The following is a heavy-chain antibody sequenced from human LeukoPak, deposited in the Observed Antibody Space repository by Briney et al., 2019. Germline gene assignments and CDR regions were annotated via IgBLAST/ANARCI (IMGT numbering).Heavy chain of an antibody. CDR1: GYTLTELS. CDR3: ATGRDYYGSGSYCNY. V-gene: IGHV1-24*01. CDR2: FDPEDGET. J-gene: IGHJ4*02. Sequence: ASVKVSCRVSGYTLTELSMHWVRQAPGKGLEWMGGFDPEDGETIYAQKFQGRVTMTEDTSTDTAYMELSSLRSEDTAVYYCATGRDYYGSGSYCNYWGQGTLVTVSS. D-gene: IGHD3-10*01.